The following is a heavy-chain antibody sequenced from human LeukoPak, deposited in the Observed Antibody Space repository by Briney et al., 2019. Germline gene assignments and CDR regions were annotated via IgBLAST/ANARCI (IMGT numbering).Heavy chain of an antibody. J-gene: IGHJ1*01. CDR1: GYTFTGFC. CDR2: LNPNSGGT. CDR3: ARDLDNYSGSGSYYNGDPLFQH. Sequence: ASVKVSCKASGYTFTGFCIHWVRQAPGRGLEWMGLLNPNSGGTNYAQNFQGRVTMTRDTSISTGYMELSRLRSDDTAVYYCARDLDNYSGSGSYYNGDPLFQHWGQGTLVTVSS. V-gene: IGHV1-2*02. D-gene: IGHD3-10*01.